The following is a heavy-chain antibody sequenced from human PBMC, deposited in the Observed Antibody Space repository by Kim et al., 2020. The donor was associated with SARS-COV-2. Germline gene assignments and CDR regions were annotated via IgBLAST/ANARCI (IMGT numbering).Heavy chain of an antibody. D-gene: IGHD1-1*01. CDR2: IYYNGLT. J-gene: IGHJ4*02. CDR1: VGSVINFY. Sequence: SETLSLTCTVSVGSVINFYWSWIRQPPGKGLEWIGYIYYNGLTNYNSSLKSRVTLSVDTSKNQLSLQLTSVTAADTAVYYCARWNEGNDYWGQGTLVTVS. V-gene: IGHV4-59*02. CDR3: ARWNEGNDY.